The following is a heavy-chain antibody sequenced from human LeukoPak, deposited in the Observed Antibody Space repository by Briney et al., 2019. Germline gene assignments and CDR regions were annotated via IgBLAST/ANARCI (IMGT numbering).Heavy chain of an antibody. CDR2: IKEDGSEK. V-gene: IGHV3-7*01. CDR1: GFTFSNYW. D-gene: IGHD6-13*01. Sequence: SGGSLSLSCAASGFTFSNYWMSWVRQAPGKGLEWVANIKEDGSEKYYVDSEKGRFTISRDNARNSLYLQMNSLRAEDTAVYYCASGRQLGYWGQGTLVTVSS. J-gene: IGHJ4*02. CDR3: ASGRQLGY.